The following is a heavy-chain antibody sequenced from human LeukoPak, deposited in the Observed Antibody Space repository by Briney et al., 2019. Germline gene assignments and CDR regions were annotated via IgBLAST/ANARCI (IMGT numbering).Heavy chain of an antibody. V-gene: IGHV3-30*02. CDR1: GFTFSSYG. J-gene: IGHJ4*02. CDR2: IRYDGSNK. Sequence: GGSLRLSCAASGFTFSSYGMHWVRQAPGKGLEWVAFIRYDGSNKYYADSVKGRFTISRDNSKNTLYLQMNSLRAEDTAVYYCAKDSEITIFGVVTFLDYWGQGTLVTVSS. D-gene: IGHD3-3*01. CDR3: AKDSEITIFGVVTFLDY.